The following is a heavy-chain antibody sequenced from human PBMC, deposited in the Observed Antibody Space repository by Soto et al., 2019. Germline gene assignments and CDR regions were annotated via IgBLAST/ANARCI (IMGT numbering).Heavy chain of an antibody. J-gene: IGHJ6*02. Sequence: QVQLVQSGPEVKKPGSSVKVSCETSGDTFKKFAISWVRQAPGQGPEWMGGIIPMVGTTKHTQKLQGRVTFTADKATCTAYMEMTSLMSEDTATYFCARRVVPAAGAAPHYFHYGVDVWGQGTTVSVSS. V-gene: IGHV1-69*06. CDR3: ARRVVPAAGAAPHYFHYGVDV. CDR1: GDTFKKFA. CDR2: IIPMVGTT. D-gene: IGHD2-2*01.